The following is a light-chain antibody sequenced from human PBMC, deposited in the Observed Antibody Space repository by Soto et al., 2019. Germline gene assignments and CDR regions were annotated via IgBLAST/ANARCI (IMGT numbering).Light chain of an antibody. CDR2: KAS. V-gene: IGKV1-5*03. Sequence: DIQMTQSPSTLSGSVGDRVTITCRASQTISSWLAWYQQKPGKAPKLLIYKASTLKSGVPSRFSGSGSGTEFTLTISSLQTDDFATYYCQHYNSYSEAFGQGIKVELK. J-gene: IGKJ1*01. CDR3: QHYNSYSEA. CDR1: QTISSW.